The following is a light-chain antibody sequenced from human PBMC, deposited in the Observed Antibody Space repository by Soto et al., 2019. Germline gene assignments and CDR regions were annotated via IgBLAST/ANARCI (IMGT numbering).Light chain of an antibody. J-gene: IGKJ4*01. CDR1: QSVSSY. V-gene: IGKV3-11*01. Sequence: EIVLTHSPATLSLSPGERATLSCRASQSVSSYLAWYQQKPGQAPRLLIYDASNRATGIPARFSGSGSGTDFTLTISSLEPEDFAVYYCQQSSNWPSFGGGTKV. CDR3: QQSSNWPS. CDR2: DAS.